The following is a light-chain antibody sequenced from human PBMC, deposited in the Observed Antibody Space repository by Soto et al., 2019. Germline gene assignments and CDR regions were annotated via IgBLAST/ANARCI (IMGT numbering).Light chain of an antibody. CDR2: KAS. CDR1: HSISSW. V-gene: IGKV1-5*03. J-gene: IGKJ1*01. CDR3: QQYNSYPWT. Sequence: DIQMTQSPSTLSASVGDRVTITCRASHSISSWLAWYQQKPGKAPKLLIYKASSFESGVPSRFSGSGSGTEFTLTIISLQPDDFATYYCQQYNSYPWTFGQGTKVEIK.